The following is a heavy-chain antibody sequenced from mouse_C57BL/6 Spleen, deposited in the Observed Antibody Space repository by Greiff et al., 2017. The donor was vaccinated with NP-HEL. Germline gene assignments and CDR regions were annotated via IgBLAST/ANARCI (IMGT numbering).Heavy chain of an antibody. Sequence: EVKLMESEGGLVQPGSSMKLSCTASGFTFSDYYMAWVRQVPEKGLEWVANINYDGSSTYYLDSLKSRFIISRDNAKNILYLQMSSLKSEDTATYYCAREGTVVEGDYYAMDYWGQGTSVTVSS. V-gene: IGHV5-16*01. J-gene: IGHJ4*01. CDR1: GFTFSDYY. D-gene: IGHD1-1*01. CDR3: AREGTVVEGDYYAMDY. CDR2: INYDGSST.